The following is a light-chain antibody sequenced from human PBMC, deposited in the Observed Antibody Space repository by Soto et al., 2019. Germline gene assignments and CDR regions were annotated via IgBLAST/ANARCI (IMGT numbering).Light chain of an antibody. CDR2: AAS. CDR3: QQSYGSPWT. CDR1: QSITTY. V-gene: IGKV1-39*01. J-gene: IGKJ1*01. Sequence: DIQMTQSPSSLSASVGDRVTVTCRASQSITTYLNWYQQKPGKAPKLLMYAASSLQSGVPSRFSGSGSGTEFTLTITSLQPEDFATYICQQSYGSPWTFGQGTKVEI.